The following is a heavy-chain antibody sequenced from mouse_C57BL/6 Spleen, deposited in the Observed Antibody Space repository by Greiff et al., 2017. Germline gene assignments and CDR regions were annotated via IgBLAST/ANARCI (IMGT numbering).Heavy chain of an antibody. J-gene: IGHJ3*01. D-gene: IGHD2-4*01. CDR3: ARDWYDYDGFAY. CDR1: GYTFTSYW. V-gene: IGHV1-59*01. CDR2: IDPSDSYT. Sequence: QVQLQQSGAELVRPGTSVKLSCKASGYTFTSYWMHWVKQRPGQGLEWIGVIDPSDSYTNYNQKFKGKATLTVDTSSSTAYMQLSSLTSEDSAVYYCARDWYDYDGFAYWGQGTLVTVSA.